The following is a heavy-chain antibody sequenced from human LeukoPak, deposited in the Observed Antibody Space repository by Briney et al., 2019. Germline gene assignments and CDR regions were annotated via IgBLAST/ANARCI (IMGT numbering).Heavy chain of an antibody. D-gene: IGHD3-16*01. CDR2: ITTYTGDV. CDR3: ARVLGGLAFRTFDY. J-gene: IGHJ4*02. V-gene: IGHV1-18*01. Sequence: ASAKVSCKASGYRFTSYGITWVRQAPGQGLEWMGWITTYTGDVNYARKVQGRVTLTADTPTSTAYMELRSLRSEDTAVYYCARVLGGLAFRTFDYWGQGTLVTVSS. CDR1: GYRFTSYG.